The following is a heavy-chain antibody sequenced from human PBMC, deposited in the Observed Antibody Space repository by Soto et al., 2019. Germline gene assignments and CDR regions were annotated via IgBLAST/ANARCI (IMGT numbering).Heavy chain of an antibody. CDR2: TYYRSKWYN. Sequence: PSQTLSLTCAISGDSVSSSSVTWNWIRQSPSRGLEWLGRTYYRSKWYNDYAESVKSRITINPDTSKNQFSLHLNSVTPEDTAVNYCVRLIVNNWLDFWGQGTLVTVSS. J-gene: IGHJ5*01. V-gene: IGHV6-1*01. CDR3: VRLIVNNWLDF. D-gene: IGHD1-26*01. CDR1: GDSVSSSSVT.